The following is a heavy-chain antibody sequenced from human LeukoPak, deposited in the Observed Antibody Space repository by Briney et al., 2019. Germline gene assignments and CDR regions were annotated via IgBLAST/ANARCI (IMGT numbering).Heavy chain of an antibody. CDR2: ISGSGGST. CDR3: AKVSYHYYGSGSYVLDY. Sequence: PGGSPRLSCAASGFTFSRYAMSWVRQAPGKGLEWVSAISGSGGSTYYADSVRGRFTISRDNSKNTVYLQMNSLRAEDTAVYYCAKVSYHYYGSGSYVLDYWGQGTLVTVSS. D-gene: IGHD3-10*01. CDR1: GFTFSRYA. J-gene: IGHJ4*02. V-gene: IGHV3-23*01.